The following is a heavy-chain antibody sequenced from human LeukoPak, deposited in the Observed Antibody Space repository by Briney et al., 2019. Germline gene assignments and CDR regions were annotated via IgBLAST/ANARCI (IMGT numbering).Heavy chain of an antibody. V-gene: IGHV4-59*08. CDR1: GGSISSYY. D-gene: IGHD5-18*01. CDR2: IYSSGST. CDR3: ARHVGIHLWSLYFDY. Sequence: KPSETLSLTCIVSGGSISSYYWSWIRQPPGKGLEWIGYIYSSGSTDYNPSLKSRVTLSLDTSNHQFSLKLTSVTAADTAVYYCARHVGIHLWSLYFDYWGQGSLVTVSS. J-gene: IGHJ4*02.